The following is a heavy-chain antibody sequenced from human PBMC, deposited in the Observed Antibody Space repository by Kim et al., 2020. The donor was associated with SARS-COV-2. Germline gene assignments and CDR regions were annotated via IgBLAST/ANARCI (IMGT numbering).Heavy chain of an antibody. D-gene: IGHD1-26*01. CDR1: GGSMKSSSYY. J-gene: IGHJ6*02. CDR2: MYYNGNT. Sequence: SETLSLTCTVSGGSMKSSSYYWAWIRQPPGKGLAWIGNMYYNGNTYYNPSLESRLTMSVDTSKNQFSLKLSSVTAADTAVYYCARVHSGNYNYGMDVWGQGTTLTVSS. CDR3: ARVHSGNYNYGMDV. V-gene: IGHV4-39*07.